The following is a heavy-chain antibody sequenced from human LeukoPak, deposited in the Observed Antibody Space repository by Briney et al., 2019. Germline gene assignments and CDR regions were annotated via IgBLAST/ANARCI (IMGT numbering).Heavy chain of an antibody. V-gene: IGHV3-21*01. CDR3: ARVRGSGSYETYYYYYGMDV. J-gene: IGHJ6*02. D-gene: IGHD3-10*01. CDR1: GFTFSSYS. Sequence: GGSLRLSCAASGFTFSSYSMNWVRQAPGKGLEWVSSISSSSSYIYYADSVKGRFTISRDNAKNSLYLQMNSLRAEDTAVYYCARVRGSGSYETYYYYYGMDVWGQGTTVTVSS. CDR2: ISSSSSYI.